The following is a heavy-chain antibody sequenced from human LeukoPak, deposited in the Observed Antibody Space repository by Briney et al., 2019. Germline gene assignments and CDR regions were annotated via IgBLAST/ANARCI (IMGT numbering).Heavy chain of an antibody. CDR1: GYSFTNYW. CDR2: IYPGDSDT. V-gene: IGHV5-51*01. CDR3: ASTSSASSFDY. J-gene: IGHJ4*02. Sequence: GESLKISCKGSGYSFTNYWIGWVRQMPGKGLEWMGIIYPGDSDTRYSPSFQGQVIISVDKSISTAYLQWSSLKASDTAMYYCASTSSASSFDYWGQGTLVTVSS.